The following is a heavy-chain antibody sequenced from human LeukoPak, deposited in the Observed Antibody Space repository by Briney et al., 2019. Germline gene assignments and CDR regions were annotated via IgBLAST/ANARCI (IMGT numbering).Heavy chain of an antibody. V-gene: IGHV4-59*08. D-gene: IGHD1-26*01. CDR2: VYNSGST. CDR1: GGSIRDYW. CDR3: ASLGGTYDY. Sequence: SETLFLTCSVSGGSIRDYWWSWIRQTPGKGLEWIGYVYNSGSTKFNPSLKSRVTMSMDTFNNQVSLKLHSVTAADTAVYYCASLGGTYDYWGQGILVTVSS. J-gene: IGHJ4*02.